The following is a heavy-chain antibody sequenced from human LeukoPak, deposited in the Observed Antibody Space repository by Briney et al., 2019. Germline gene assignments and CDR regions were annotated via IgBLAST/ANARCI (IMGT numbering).Heavy chain of an antibody. Sequence: GGSLRLSCAASGFTFSSYEMDWVRQAPGKGLEWVSYISSSGSTTHYADSVKGRFTISRDNAKNSLYLQMNSLRAEDTAVYYCTRDNYDSSGYYFDWGQGTLVTVSS. J-gene: IGHJ4*02. D-gene: IGHD3-22*01. CDR1: GFTFSSYE. CDR2: ISSSGSTT. V-gene: IGHV3-48*03. CDR3: TRDNYDSSGYYFD.